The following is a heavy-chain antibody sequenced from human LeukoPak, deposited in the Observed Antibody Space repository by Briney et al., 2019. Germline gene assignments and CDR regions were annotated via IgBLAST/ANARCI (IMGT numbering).Heavy chain of an antibody. D-gene: IGHD6-13*01. CDR1: GGSFSGYY. Sequence: SETLSLTCAVYGGSFSGYYWSWIRQPPGKGLEWIGEINHSGSTNYNPSLKSRVTISVDTSKNQFSLKLSSVTAADTAVYYCARHSSSWYLGWFDPWGQGTLVTVSS. CDR3: ARHSSSWYLGWFDP. V-gene: IGHV4-34*01. CDR2: INHSGST. J-gene: IGHJ5*02.